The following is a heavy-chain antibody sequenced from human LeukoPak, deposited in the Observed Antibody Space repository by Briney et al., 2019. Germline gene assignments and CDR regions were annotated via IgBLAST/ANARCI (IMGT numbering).Heavy chain of an antibody. Sequence: PSETLSLTCAVYGGSFSGYYWSWIRQPPGKGLEWIGEINHSGSTNYNPSLKSRVTISVGTSKNQFSLKLSSVTAADTAVYYCARGPLYYDYVWGSYRKRYDAFDIWGQGTMVTVSS. V-gene: IGHV4-34*01. D-gene: IGHD3-16*02. CDR3: ARGPLYYDYVWGSYRKRYDAFDI. CDR1: GGSFSGYY. CDR2: INHSGST. J-gene: IGHJ3*02.